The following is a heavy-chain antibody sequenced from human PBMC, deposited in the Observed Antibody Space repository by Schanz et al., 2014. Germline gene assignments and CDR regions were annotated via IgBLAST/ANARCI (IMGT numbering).Heavy chain of an antibody. J-gene: IGHJ4*02. CDR3: ARDRLECGAECYSVEVFEI. Sequence: QVQLVQSGAEVKKPGASVKVSCKASGYTFSSYGITWVRQAPGQGLEWMGWINGSNGNTNYTQKFQGRVTMTIDPYTSTSYMELTSLRFDDTAVYYCARDRLECGAECYSVEVFEIWGQGTLVTVSS. V-gene: IGHV1-18*01. CDR1: GYTFSSYG. CDR2: INGSNGNT. D-gene: IGHD2-21*01.